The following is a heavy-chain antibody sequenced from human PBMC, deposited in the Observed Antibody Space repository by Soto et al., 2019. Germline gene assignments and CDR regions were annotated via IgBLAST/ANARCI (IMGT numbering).Heavy chain of an antibody. D-gene: IGHD2-2*01. CDR2: IYYSGST. CDR3: AREIVVVPAASRGDAFDI. Sequence: QVQLQESGPGLVKPSQTLSLTCTVSGGSISSGGYSWSWIRKHPGKGLGGIGYIYYSGSTYYNPSLKSRVTISVDTSKNQFSLKLSSVTAADTAVYYCAREIVVVPAASRGDAFDIWGQGTMVTVSS. J-gene: IGHJ3*02. V-gene: IGHV4-31*03. CDR1: GGSISSGGYS.